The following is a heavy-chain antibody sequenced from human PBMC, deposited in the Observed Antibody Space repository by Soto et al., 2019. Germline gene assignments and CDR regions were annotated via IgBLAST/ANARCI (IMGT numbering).Heavy chain of an antibody. J-gene: IGHJ5*02. D-gene: IGHD2-21*02. V-gene: IGHV4-38-2*02. CDR2: IYHSGST. CDR3: ARVGPYCGGDCFSPPP. CDR1: GYSIRNGYY. Sequence: SETLSLTCTVSGYSIRNGYYWGWIRQPPGKGLEWIGTIYHSGSTYYNPSLKSRVTISVDAPENHFSLKLSSVTAADTAVYYCARVGPYCGGDCFSPPPWGQGTLVTVS.